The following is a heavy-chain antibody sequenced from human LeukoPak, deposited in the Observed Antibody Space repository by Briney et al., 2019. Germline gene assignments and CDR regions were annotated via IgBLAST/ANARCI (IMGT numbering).Heavy chain of an antibody. CDR1: GFTFSSYE. J-gene: IGHJ3*01. CDR3: ARGDSSSILINDAFDF. V-gene: IGHV3-48*03. D-gene: IGHD2-21*01. CDR2: ISSSSSTI. Sequence: GGSLRLSCAASGFTFSSYEMNWIRQAPGKRLEWVAYISSSSSTIYYADSVKGRFTISRDNAKNSLSLQLSSLRGEDTALYYCARGDSSSILINDAFDFWGQGTMVTVSS.